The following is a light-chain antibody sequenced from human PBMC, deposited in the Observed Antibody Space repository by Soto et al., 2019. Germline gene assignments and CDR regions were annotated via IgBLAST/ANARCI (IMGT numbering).Light chain of an antibody. V-gene: IGLV2-11*01. J-gene: IGLJ2*01. Sequence: QSVLTQPRSVSGSPGQSVTISCTGTSSDVGGYNYVSWYQQHPGKAPKLMIYDVSKRPSGVPDRFSGSKSGNTASLTISGLQAEDEAYYYCSSHAAGSTLIFGGGTKVTVL. CDR2: DVS. CDR1: SSDVGGYNY. CDR3: SSHAAGSTLI.